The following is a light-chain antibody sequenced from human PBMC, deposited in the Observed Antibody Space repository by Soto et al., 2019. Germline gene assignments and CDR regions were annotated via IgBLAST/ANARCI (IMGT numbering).Light chain of an antibody. CDR2: GVS. CDR1: QSVGSK. J-gene: IGKJ2*01. CDR3: QQYNDWPPEYT. V-gene: IGKV3-15*01. Sequence: EIVLTQSPATLSVSLGEEATLSCRASQSVGSKLAWYQQKPGQAPRLLIFGVSTRANGVPARFRGSGSGTDFSLAIRSLESEDFAVYYCQQYNDWPPEYTFGQGTKLDIK.